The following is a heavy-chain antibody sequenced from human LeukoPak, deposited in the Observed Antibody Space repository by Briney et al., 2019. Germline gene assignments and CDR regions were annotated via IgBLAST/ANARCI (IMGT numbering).Heavy chain of an antibody. CDR3: ARGIVVVPAAPLDY. D-gene: IGHD2-2*01. Sequence: ASVKVSCKASGYTFTSYAMNWVRQAPGQGLEWMGWISTNTGNPTYAQGFTGRFVFSLDTSVSTAYLQISSLKAEDTAVYYCARGIVVVPAAPLDYWGQGTLVTVSS. V-gene: IGHV7-4-1*02. CDR2: ISTNTGNP. J-gene: IGHJ4*02. CDR1: GYTFTSYA.